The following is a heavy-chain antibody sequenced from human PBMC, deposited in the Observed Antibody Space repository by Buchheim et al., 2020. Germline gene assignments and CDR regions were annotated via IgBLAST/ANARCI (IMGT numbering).Heavy chain of an antibody. CDR1: GFTFSNYA. CDR2: ITGSGSSI. CDR3: VKEWYSSSWEAYS. D-gene: IGHD6-6*01. V-gene: IGHV3-23*01. J-gene: IGHJ4*02. Sequence: EVQLLESGGGLVQPAGSLTLSCAASGFTFSNYAMSWVRQAPGKGLEWVSAITGSGSSIDYADSVKGRFAIFRDNSKDTLYLQMSTLRAEDTAVYYCVKEWYSSSWEAYSWGQGTL.